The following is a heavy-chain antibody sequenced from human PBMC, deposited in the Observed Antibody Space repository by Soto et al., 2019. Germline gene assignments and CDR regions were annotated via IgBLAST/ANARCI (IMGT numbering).Heavy chain of an antibody. CDR3: ATKRDYYDSSGYPNWFDP. CDR2: FDPEDGET. CDR1: GYTLTELS. Sequence: ASVKVSCKVSGYTLTELSMHWVRQAPGKGLEWMGGFDPEDGETIYAQKFQGRVTMTEVTSTDTAYMELSSLRSEDTAVYYCATKRDYYDSSGYPNWFDPWGQGTLVTVSS. V-gene: IGHV1-24*01. D-gene: IGHD3-22*01. J-gene: IGHJ5*02.